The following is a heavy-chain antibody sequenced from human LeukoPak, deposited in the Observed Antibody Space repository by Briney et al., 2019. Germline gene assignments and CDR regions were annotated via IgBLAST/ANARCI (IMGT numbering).Heavy chain of an antibody. Sequence: GGSPRLSCAASGFTFSSYWMTWVRQAPGKGLEWVSAISGSGGSTYYADSVKGRFTISRDNSKNTLYLQMNSLRAEDTAVYYCARGWELVYWGQGTLVTVSS. J-gene: IGHJ4*02. D-gene: IGHD1-26*01. CDR3: ARGWELVY. V-gene: IGHV3-23*01. CDR1: GFTFSSYW. CDR2: ISGSGGST.